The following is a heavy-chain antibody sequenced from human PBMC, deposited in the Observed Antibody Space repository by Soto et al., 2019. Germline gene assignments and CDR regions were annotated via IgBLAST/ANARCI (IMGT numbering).Heavy chain of an antibody. CDR3: ARGSYSSSWYGWFDP. Sequence: PSETLSLTCSVSADSMRTYYWSWIRQSPGKGLEWIGYIYYSGSTNYNPSLKSRVTLLIDTSKNQFSLRLRSVTAADTAVYYCARGSYSSSWYGWFDPWGQGTLVTVSS. D-gene: IGHD6-13*01. CDR2: IYYSGST. J-gene: IGHJ5*02. V-gene: IGHV4-59*01. CDR1: ADSMRTYY.